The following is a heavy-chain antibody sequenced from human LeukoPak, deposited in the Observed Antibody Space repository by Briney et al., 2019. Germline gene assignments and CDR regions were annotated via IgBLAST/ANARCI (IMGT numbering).Heavy chain of an antibody. D-gene: IGHD6-6*01. CDR3: ANLASIAARGHAFDI. CDR2: IYTSRST. CDR1: GGSISSGSYY. Sequence: PSQTLSLTCTVSGGSISSGSYYWTWIRQPAGKGLEWFGRIYTSRSTNYNPSLKSRVTISVDTSKNQFSLKLSSVTAADTAVYYCANLASIAARGHAFDIWGQGTMVTVSS. J-gene: IGHJ3*02. V-gene: IGHV4-61*02.